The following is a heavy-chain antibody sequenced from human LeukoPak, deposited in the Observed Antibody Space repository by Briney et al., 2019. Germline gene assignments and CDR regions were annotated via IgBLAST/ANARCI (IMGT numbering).Heavy chain of an antibody. Sequence: GGSLRLSCAAPGFTFSSYGMHWVRQAPGKGLEWVAFIRYDGSNKYYADSVKGRFTISRDNSKNTLSLQMNNLRAEDTAVYYCAKRYDNGWYYFDYWGQGSLVTVSS. CDR3: AKRYDNGWYYFDY. CDR2: IRYDGSNK. J-gene: IGHJ4*02. D-gene: IGHD6-19*01. V-gene: IGHV3-30*02. CDR1: GFTFSSYG.